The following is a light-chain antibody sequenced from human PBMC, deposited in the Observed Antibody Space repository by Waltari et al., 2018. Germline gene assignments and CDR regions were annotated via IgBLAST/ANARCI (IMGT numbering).Light chain of an antibody. Sequence: DIVMTQSPDSLAVSLGERATISCKASQSILYNCNKKNYLAWYQQKPGQPPTLIINWASDREAGVPDRFRGSDSGTDFTLTITSLQPEDVAVYYCQQYYTIPPTFGPGTKVEIK. CDR1: QSILYNCNKKNY. V-gene: IGKV4-1*01. J-gene: IGKJ3*01. CDR2: WAS. CDR3: QQYYTIPPT.